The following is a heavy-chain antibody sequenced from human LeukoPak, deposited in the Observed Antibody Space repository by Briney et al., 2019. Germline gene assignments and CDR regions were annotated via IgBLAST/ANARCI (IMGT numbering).Heavy chain of an antibody. CDR2: IYYSGST. D-gene: IGHD6-19*01. CDR3: ARSSSSGWGFRFDP. CDR1: GASVSGSAYY. J-gene: IGHJ5*02. Sequence: PSETLSLTCTVSGASVSGSAYYWGWIRQPPGKGLEWIGNIYYSGSTYYNESLESRVTISVDTSKNQFSLKLRSVTAADTAVYYCARSSSSGWGFRFDPWGQGTLVTVSS. V-gene: IGHV4-39*07.